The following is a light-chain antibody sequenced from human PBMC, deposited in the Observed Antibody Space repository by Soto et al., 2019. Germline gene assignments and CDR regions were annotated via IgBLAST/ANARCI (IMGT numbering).Light chain of an antibody. J-gene: IGKJ4*01. V-gene: IGKV3-15*01. CDR1: QSLTSN. CDR3: QQYNHWPRMLS. CDR2: DTS. Sequence: EILLTQSPVTLSVSPGARATISYRASQSLTSNLAWYQQRPGQAPRLLIYDTSTRATDVPARFSGSGSGTEFTLTIASLQSEDFAVYYCQQYNHWPRMLSFGGGTRVEL.